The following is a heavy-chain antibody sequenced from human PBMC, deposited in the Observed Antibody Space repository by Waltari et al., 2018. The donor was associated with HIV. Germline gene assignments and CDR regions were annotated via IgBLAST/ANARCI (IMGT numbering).Heavy chain of an antibody. J-gene: IGHJ4*02. D-gene: IGHD2-2*01. CDR3: ARVPAARGYYFDY. CDR2: INPNSGGT. Sequence: QVQLVQSGAEVTKPGASVTVSCKASGCTFTGYYMHWVRQAPGQGLEWMGWINPNSGGTNYAQKFQGRVTMTRDTSISTAYMELSRLRSDDTAVYYCARVPAARGYYFDYWGQGTLVTVSS. CDR1: GCTFTGYY. V-gene: IGHV1-2*02.